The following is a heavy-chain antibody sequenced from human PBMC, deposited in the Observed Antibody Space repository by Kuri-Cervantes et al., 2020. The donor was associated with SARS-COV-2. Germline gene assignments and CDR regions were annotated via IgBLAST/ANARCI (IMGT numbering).Heavy chain of an antibody. CDR1: WFTFNDCS. Sequence: GALKIPFAASWFTFNDCSMLRVRQAPGKGLEWVSLITYNSVGTYYADSLKGRFTITRDNSKYSLYLQMNSLRTEDTALYFCAKDGYSSSLDYWGQGTLVTVSS. CDR3: AKDGYSSSLDY. CDR2: ITYNSVGT. V-gene: IGHV3-43*01. J-gene: IGHJ4*02. D-gene: IGHD6-13*01.